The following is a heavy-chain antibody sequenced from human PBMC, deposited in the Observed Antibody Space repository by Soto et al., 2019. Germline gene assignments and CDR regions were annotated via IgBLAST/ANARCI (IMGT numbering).Heavy chain of an antibody. CDR3: ATFLSTTSPDV. J-gene: IGHJ6*02. V-gene: IGHV6-1*01. D-gene: IGHD2-2*01. CDR1: GASVSSKSAA. CDR2: TYYRSKWYN. Sequence: SQTLSLTCAISGASVSSKSAALNLIMQSPSRGLEWLGRTYYRSKWYNDYAVSVKSRITINPDTSKNQFSLQLNSVTPEDTAVYYCATFLSTTSPDVWGQGTTVTVSS.